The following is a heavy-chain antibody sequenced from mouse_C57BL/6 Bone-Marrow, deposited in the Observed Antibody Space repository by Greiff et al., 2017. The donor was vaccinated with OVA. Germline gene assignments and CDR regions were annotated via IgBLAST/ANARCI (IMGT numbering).Heavy chain of an antibody. CDR3: ARHETYYSYYYAMDY. J-gene: IGHJ4*01. D-gene: IGHD2-12*01. V-gene: IGHV1-62-2*01. Sequence: VKVVESGAELVKPGASVKLSCKASGYTFTEYTIHWVKQRSGQGLEWIGWFYPGSGSIKYNEKFKDKATLTADKSSSTVYMELSRLTSEDSAVYFCARHETYYSYYYAMDYWGQGTSVTVSS. CDR1: GYTFTEYT. CDR2: FYPGSGSI.